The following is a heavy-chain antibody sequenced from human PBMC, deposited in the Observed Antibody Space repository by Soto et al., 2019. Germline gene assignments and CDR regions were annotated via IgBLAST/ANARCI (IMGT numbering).Heavy chain of an antibody. Sequence: ASVKVSCKASGYTFTSYAMHWVRQAPGQRLEWMGWINAGNGNTKYSQKFQGRVTITRDTSASTAYMELSSLRSEDTAVYYCARARAVAGNLGELSLAHWGQGTLVTISS. CDR1: GYTFTSYA. D-gene: IGHD3-16*02. CDR3: ARARAVAGNLGELSLAH. J-gene: IGHJ4*02. V-gene: IGHV1-3*01. CDR2: INAGNGNT.